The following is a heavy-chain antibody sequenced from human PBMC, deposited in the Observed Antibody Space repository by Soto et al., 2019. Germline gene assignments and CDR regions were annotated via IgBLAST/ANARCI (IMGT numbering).Heavy chain of an antibody. CDR1: GGTFSSYA. CDR3: ASRFGGLPARPESSYSYYGMGG. Sequence: QVQLVQSGAEVKKPGSSVKVSCKASGGTFSSYAISWVRQAPGQGLEWMGEIISIVGTASYALKFQGRVTMTAHESTSPAYMALSSLRSEDPGVYYCASRFGGLPARPESSYSYYGMGGCGQGSTVTASS. V-gene: IGHV1-69*01. D-gene: IGHD3-10*01. J-gene: IGHJ6*02. CDR2: IISIVGTA.